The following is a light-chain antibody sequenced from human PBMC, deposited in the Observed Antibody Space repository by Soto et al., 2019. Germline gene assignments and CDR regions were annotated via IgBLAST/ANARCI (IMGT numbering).Light chain of an antibody. CDR1: QSISSW. V-gene: IGKV1-5*01. Sequence: DIQMTQSPSTLSASVGDRVTITCRASQSISSWLAWYQQKPGKAHKVMSYHPSSLETGEPSRFSDSGSGTDFTLTIDSLRPDDFATYFCQQFNSLPYSFGQGTKLEI. J-gene: IGKJ2*01. CDR3: QQFNSLPYS. CDR2: HPS.